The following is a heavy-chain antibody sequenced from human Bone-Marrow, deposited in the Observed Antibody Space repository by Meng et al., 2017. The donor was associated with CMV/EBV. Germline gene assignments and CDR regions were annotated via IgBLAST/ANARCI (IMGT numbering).Heavy chain of an antibody. V-gene: IGHV1-2*02. CDR2: INPNSGGT. J-gene: IGHJ4*02. D-gene: IGHD5-24*01. Sequence: ASVKVSCKASGYTFTGYYMHWVRQAPGQGLGWMGWINPNSGGTNYAQKFQGRVTMTRDTSISTAYMELSRLRSDDTAVYYCARDKGYRHGYNYVLPDYWGQGTLVTVSS. CDR3: ARDKGYRHGYNYVLPDY. CDR1: GYTFTGYY.